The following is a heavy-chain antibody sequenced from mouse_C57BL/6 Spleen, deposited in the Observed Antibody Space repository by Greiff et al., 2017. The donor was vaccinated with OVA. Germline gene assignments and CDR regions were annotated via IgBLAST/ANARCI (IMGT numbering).Heavy chain of an antibody. CDR1: GYTFTSYW. Sequence: QVQLQQSGAELAKPGASVKLSCKASGYTFTSYWMHWVKQRPGQGLEWIGYINPSSGYTKYNQKFKDKATLTADKSSSTAYMQLSSLTYEDSAVYYCAIADSNYNYAMDYWGQGTSVTVSS. V-gene: IGHV1-7*01. D-gene: IGHD2-5*01. CDR2: INPSSGYT. J-gene: IGHJ4*01. CDR3: AIADSNYNYAMDY.